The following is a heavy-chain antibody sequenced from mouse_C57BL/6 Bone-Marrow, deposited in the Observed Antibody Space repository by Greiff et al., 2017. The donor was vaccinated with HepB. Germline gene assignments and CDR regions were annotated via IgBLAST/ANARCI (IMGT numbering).Heavy chain of an antibody. Sequence: QVQLKESGPELVKPGASVKISCKASGYAFSSSWMNWVKQRPGKGLEWIGRIYPGDGDTNYNGKFKGKATLTADKSSSTAYMQLSSLTSEDSAVYFCARGAFYAMDDWGQGTSVTVSS. D-gene: IGHD3-1*01. CDR3: ARGAFYAMDD. V-gene: IGHV1-82*01. CDR1: GYAFSSSW. CDR2: IYPGDGDT. J-gene: IGHJ4*01.